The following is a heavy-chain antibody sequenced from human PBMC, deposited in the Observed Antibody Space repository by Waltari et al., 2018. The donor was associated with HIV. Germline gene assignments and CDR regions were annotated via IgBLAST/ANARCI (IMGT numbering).Heavy chain of an antibody. CDR2: VYYSGST. D-gene: IGHD4-17*01. V-gene: IGHV4-39*01. CDR1: GGSIISNVYY. Sequence: QLQLQESGPGLVKPSETLSLTCTVSGGSIISNVYYWGWLRQPPGKGLEWIGSVYYSGSTYYNPSLKSRVTISVDTSKNQFYLRLRSVTAADTAVYYCAPRDYGDYQFDYWGRGTLVTVSS. CDR3: APRDYGDYQFDY. J-gene: IGHJ4*02.